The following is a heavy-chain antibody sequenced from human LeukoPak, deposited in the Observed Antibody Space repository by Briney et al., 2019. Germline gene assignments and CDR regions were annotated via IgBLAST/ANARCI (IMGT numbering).Heavy chain of an antibody. D-gene: IGHD5-18*01. CDR3: ARARSSYGYGDAFDI. CDR2: MSYDGSNK. Sequence: GRSLRLSCAASGFTLSSYAMHWVRQAPGKGLEWVSVMSYDGSNKYYADSVKGRFTISRDNSKNTLYLQMNSLRAEDTAVYYCARARSSYGYGDAFDIWGQGTMVTVSS. CDR1: GFTLSSYA. J-gene: IGHJ3*02. V-gene: IGHV3-30*04.